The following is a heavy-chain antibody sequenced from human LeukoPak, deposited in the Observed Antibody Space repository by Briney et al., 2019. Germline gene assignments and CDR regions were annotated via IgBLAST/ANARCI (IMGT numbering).Heavy chain of an antibody. V-gene: IGHV3-53*01. CDR1: GVTVNSNY. Sequence: GGSLRLSCEASGVTVNSNYMNWVRQAPGQGLEGGSVIYSGGSGVTTYYADSVKGRFAISRDSSKNTLYLQMNSLRAEDTSVYYCARESPDRPGFDYWGQGTLVTVSS. D-gene: IGHD6-6*01. CDR3: ARESPDRPGFDY. J-gene: IGHJ4*02. CDR2: IYSGGSGVTT.